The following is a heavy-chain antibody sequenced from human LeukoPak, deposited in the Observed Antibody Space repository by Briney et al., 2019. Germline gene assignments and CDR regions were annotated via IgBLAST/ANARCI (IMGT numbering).Heavy chain of an antibody. CDR2: ISAYNGNT. CDR1: GYTFTSYG. Sequence: VASVKVSCKASGYTFTSYGISWVRQAPGQGLEWMGWISAYNGNTNYAQKLQGRVTMTTDTSTSTAYMELRSLRSDDTAVYYCARAPRYYGFWSGYYSYGMDVWGQGTTVTVSS. D-gene: IGHD3-3*01. CDR3: ARAPRYYGFWSGYYSYGMDV. V-gene: IGHV1-18*01. J-gene: IGHJ6*02.